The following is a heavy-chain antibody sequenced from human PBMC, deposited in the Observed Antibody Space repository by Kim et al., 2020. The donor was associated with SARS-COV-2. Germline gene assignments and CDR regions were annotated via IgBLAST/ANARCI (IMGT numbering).Heavy chain of an antibody. Sequence: GGSLRLYCEASGFTFSSYEMNWVRQAPGKGLEWVSYISSGGGSINYADSVKGRFSISRDNAKNSLHLQMNSLTAEDTAVYYCARGLKGGARHFDCWGQGTHVPVSS. D-gene: IGHD1-26*01. J-gene: IGHJ4*02. CDR3: ARGLKGGARHFDC. CDR2: ISSGGGSI. V-gene: IGHV3-48*03. CDR1: GFTFSSYE.